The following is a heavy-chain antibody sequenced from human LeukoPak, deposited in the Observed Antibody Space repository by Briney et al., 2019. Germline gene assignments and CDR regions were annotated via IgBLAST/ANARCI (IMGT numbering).Heavy chain of an antibody. V-gene: IGHV4-31*03. CDR3: ARHPTGGPFDY. CDR2: IYYSGST. J-gene: IGHJ4*02. CDR1: GGSISRGGYY. D-gene: IGHD4-23*01. Sequence: SETLSLTCTVSGGSISRGGYYWSWIRQHPGKGLEWIGYIYYSGSTYYNPSLKSRVTISVDTSKNQFSLKLSSVTAADTAVYYCARHPTGGPFDYWGQGTLVTVSS.